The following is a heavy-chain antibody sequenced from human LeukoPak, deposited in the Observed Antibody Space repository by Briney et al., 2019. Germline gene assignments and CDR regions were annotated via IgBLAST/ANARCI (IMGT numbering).Heavy chain of an antibody. CDR2: IYSGGST. D-gene: IGHD5-12*01. Sequence: GGSLRLSCAASGFTVSSNYMGWVSQAPGKGLEWVSVIYSGGSTYYPDSVKGRFTISRDNSKNTLYLEMNSLIAEDTAVYYCARLAVAYFSSWGQGTLVTVSS. J-gene: IGHJ4*02. CDR1: GFTVSSNY. CDR3: ARLAVAYFSS. V-gene: IGHV3-66*04.